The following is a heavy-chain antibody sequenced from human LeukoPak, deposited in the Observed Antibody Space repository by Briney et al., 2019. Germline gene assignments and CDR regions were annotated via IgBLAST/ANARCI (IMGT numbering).Heavy chain of an antibody. CDR2: ISSNGGST. CDR1: GFTFSSYA. J-gene: IGHJ4*02. V-gene: IGHV3-64*01. CDR3: ARDASGSGRSPFDY. D-gene: IGHD3-10*01. Sequence: GGSLRLSCAASGFTFSSYAMHWVRQAPGKGLGYVSAISSNGGSTYYANSVKGRFTISRDNSKNTLYLQMGSLRAEDMAVYYCARDASGSGRSPFDYWGQGTLVTVSS.